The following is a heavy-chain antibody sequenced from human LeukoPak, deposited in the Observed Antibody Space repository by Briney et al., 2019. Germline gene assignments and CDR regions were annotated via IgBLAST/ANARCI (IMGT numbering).Heavy chain of an antibody. CDR1: GGTFSSYV. CDR2: IIPIFGTP. Sequence: GASVKVSCKASGGTFSSYVISWVRQAPGHGLEWMGGIIPIFGTPNYAQMFQGRVTITADESTNTAYMELSSLRSEDTAVYYCAEGDTTWELPHDYWGQGTLVTVSS. J-gene: IGHJ4*02. V-gene: IGHV1-69*13. D-gene: IGHD1-26*01. CDR3: AEGDTTWELPHDY.